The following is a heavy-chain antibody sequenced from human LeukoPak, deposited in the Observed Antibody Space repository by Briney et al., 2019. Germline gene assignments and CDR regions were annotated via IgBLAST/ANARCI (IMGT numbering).Heavy chain of an antibody. CDR3: AKDHDSGSHGDY. J-gene: IGHJ4*02. D-gene: IGHD1-26*01. CDR2: ISSSSSYI. CDR1: GFTFSSYS. V-gene: IGHV3-21*04. Sequence: PGGSLRLSCAASGFTFSSYSMNWARQAPGKGLEWVSSISSSSSYIYYADSVKGRFTISRDNAKNSLYLQMNSLRAEDTAVYYCAKDHDSGSHGDYWGQGTLVTVSS.